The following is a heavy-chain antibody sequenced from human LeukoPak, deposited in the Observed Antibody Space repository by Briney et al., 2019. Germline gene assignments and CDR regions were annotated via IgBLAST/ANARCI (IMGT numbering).Heavy chain of an antibody. V-gene: IGHV5-51*01. CDR1: GYSFTTYW. J-gene: IGHJ4*02. D-gene: IGHD3-16*02. Sequence: GESLKISCKGSGYSFTTYWIAWVRQMPGKGLEWMGIIYPGDSDTRYSPSFQGQVTISADKSISTAYLQWSSLKASDTAMYYCAGHKERYDYVWGSYPLLNDYWGQGTLVTVSS. CDR2: IYPGDSDT. CDR3: AGHKERYDYVWGSYPLLNDY.